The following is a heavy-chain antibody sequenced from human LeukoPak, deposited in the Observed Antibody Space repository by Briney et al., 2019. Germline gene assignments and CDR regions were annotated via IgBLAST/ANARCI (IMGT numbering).Heavy chain of an antibody. V-gene: IGHV3-48*02. D-gene: IGHD4-17*01. Sequence: PGGSLRLSCAASGFTFSSYSMNWVPQAPGKGREWVSYISSSSSMIYYADSVKGRFTISRDNAKNSLYLHMKSLRDEDTAIYYCARDYGDLPARVPYFDYWGQGTLVTVSS. CDR1: GFTFSSYS. CDR3: ARDYGDLPARVPYFDY. J-gene: IGHJ4*02. CDR2: ISSSSSMI.